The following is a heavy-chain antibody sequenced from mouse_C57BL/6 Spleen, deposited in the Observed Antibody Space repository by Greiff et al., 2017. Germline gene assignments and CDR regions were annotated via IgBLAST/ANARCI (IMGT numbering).Heavy chain of an antibody. CDR1: GYTFTSYT. CDR2: INPSSGYT. CDR3: ARSGGKYVYAMDY. V-gene: IGHV1-4*01. Sequence: VKLKESGAELARPGASVKMSCKASGYTFTSYTMHWVKQRAGQGLEWIGYINPSSGYTKYNQKFKDKATLTADKSSSTAYMQQSSLTSADSADYYSARSGGKYVYAMDYWGQGTSVTGSS. D-gene: IGHD1-3*01. J-gene: IGHJ4*01.